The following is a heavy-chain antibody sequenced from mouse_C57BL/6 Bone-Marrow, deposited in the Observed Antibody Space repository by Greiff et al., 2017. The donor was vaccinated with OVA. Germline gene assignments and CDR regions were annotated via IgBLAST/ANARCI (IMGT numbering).Heavy chain of an antibody. CDR3: EREGDGDYDDDVMND. V-gene: IGHV1-82*01. CDR1: GYAFSSSW. Sequence: QVQLQQSGPELVKPGASVKISCKASGYAFSSSWMNWVKQRPGQGLEWIGRIYPGDGDTNYNGKFKGKATLTADKSSSTAYMQLSSLTSEDSAVYFCEREGDGDYDDDVMNDGGAGTSDTVPS. J-gene: IGHJ4*01. D-gene: IGHD2-13*01. CDR2: IYPGDGDT.